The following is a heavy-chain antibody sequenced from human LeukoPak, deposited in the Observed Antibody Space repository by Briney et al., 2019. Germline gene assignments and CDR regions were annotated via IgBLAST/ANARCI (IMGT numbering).Heavy chain of an antibody. Sequence: GGSLRLSCAASGFTFSTYWMHWVRQAPGKGLVWVSHIYSDGRNTTYADSVTGRFTISRDNAKNTLYLQMNSLRAEDTAVYYCARVLAQQQGYWGQGTLVTVSS. V-gene: IGHV3-74*01. J-gene: IGHJ4*02. CDR3: ARVLAQQQGY. D-gene: IGHD6-13*01. CDR1: GFTFSTYW. CDR2: IYSDGRNT.